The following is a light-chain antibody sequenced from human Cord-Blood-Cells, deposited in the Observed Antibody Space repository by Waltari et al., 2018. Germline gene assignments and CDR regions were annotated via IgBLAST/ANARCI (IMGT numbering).Light chain of an antibody. V-gene: IGLV2-11*01. CDR3: CSYAGSYTWV. Sequence: QSALTPPRSVSGSPGQSVTLSCPGTSSDVGGYNYVPWYQPHPGKAPKLMIYDVSKRPSGVPDRFSGSKSGNTASLTSSGLQAEDEADYYCCSYAGSYTWVFGGGTKLTVL. CDR2: DVS. CDR1: SSDVGGYNY. J-gene: IGLJ3*02.